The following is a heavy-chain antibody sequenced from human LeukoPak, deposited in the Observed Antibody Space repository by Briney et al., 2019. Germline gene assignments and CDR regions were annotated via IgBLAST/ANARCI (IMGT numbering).Heavy chain of an antibody. Sequence: PGGSLRLSCAASGFTFSSYWMSWVRQAPGKGLEWVANIKQDGSEKYYVDSVKGRCTISRDNAKNSLYLQMNSLRAEDTAVYYCARADRGYSYGSIDYWGQGTLVTVSS. D-gene: IGHD5-18*01. J-gene: IGHJ4*02. CDR1: GFTFSSYW. V-gene: IGHV3-7*01. CDR2: IKQDGSEK. CDR3: ARADRGYSYGSIDY.